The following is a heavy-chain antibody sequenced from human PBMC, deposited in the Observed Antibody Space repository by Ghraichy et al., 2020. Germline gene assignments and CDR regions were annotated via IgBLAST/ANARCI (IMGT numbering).Heavy chain of an antibody. CDR3: ARRAGAGYSFDL. D-gene: IGHD6-19*01. CDR1: GYIFTTHY. Sequence: ASVKVSCKASGYIFTTHYIHWVRQAPGQGLEWMGLINPRSGDTAYAQILQDRVTLTRDTSTSTVYMEVNRLGSDDTAVYFCARRAGAGYSFDLWGLGTLVTVSS. CDR2: INPRSGDT. J-gene: IGHJ4*02. V-gene: IGHV1-46*01.